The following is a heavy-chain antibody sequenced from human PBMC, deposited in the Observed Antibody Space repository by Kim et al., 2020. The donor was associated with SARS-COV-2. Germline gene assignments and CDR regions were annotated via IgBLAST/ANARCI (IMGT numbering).Heavy chain of an antibody. CDR2: IRGSGIKT. CDR3: AREDYNDYQWGVSDY. CDR1: GFTFINYA. Sequence: GGSLRLSCAASGFTFINYAMGWVRQAPGKGLEWVSGIRGSGIKTFYADYVKGRFTITRDNSQNTLYLQMKRVTAEDTAVYYCAREDYNDYQWGVSDYCGQGTLVTVSS. J-gene: IGHJ4*02. D-gene: IGHD4-17*01. V-gene: IGHV3-23*01.